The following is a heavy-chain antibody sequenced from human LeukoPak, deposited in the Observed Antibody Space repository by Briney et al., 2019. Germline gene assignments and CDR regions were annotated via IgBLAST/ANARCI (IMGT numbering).Heavy chain of an antibody. Sequence: TSETLSLTCTVSGGSISSYYWSWLRQPPGKGLEYIGYTHYSGATNYNPSLKSRVTISLDTSGNQFSLKLSSVTAADTVVYYCASGYCGGACQLGGVDMWGQGTMVTVSS. CDR1: GGSISSYY. CDR3: ASGYCGGACQLGGVDM. CDR2: THYSGAT. J-gene: IGHJ3*02. V-gene: IGHV4-59*01. D-gene: IGHD2-21*02.